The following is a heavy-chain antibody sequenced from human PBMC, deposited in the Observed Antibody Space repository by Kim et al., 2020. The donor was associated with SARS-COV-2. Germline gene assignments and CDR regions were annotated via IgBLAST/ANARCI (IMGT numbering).Heavy chain of an antibody. V-gene: IGHV3-30*02. CDR3: AKQGYIFELNTYYGIDL. Sequence: GGSLRLSCAASGFSFNNDCMNWVRQAPGKGLEWVACIKYEGSEKQYLDSLKGRFTISRDNSKNTLYLQMNSLTAEDTAVYYCAKQGYIFELNTYYGIDLWRRGTTVPLSS. CDR2: IKYEGSEK. CDR1: GFSFNNDC. D-gene: IGHD5-12*01. J-gene: IGHJ6*02.